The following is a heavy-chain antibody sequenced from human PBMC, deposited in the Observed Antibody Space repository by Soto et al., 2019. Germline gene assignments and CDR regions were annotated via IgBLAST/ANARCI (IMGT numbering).Heavy chain of an antibody. J-gene: IGHJ3*02. CDR2: ISYDGSNK. CDR3: AREYGYDFWSGSHGAFDI. D-gene: IGHD3-3*01. CDR1: GFTFSSYA. Sequence: GGSLRLSCAASGFTFSSYAMHWVRQAPGKGLEWVAVISYDGSNKYYADSVKGRFTISRDNSKNTLYLQMNSLRAEDTAVYYCAREYGYDFWSGSHGAFDIWGQGTMVTVSS. V-gene: IGHV3-30-3*01.